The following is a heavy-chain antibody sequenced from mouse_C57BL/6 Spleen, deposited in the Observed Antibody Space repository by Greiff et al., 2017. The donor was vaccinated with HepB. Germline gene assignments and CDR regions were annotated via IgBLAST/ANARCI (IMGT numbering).Heavy chain of an antibody. Sequence: VQLQQPGAELVKPGASVKLSCKASGYTFTSYWMHWVKQRPGQGLEWIGMIHPNSGSTNYNEKFKSKATLTVDKSSSTAYMQLSSLTSEDSAVYYCARRGYDWDFDYWGQGTTLTVSS. V-gene: IGHV1-64*01. J-gene: IGHJ2*01. CDR3: ARRGYDWDFDY. CDR1: GYTFTSYW. D-gene: IGHD2-2*01. CDR2: IHPNSGST.